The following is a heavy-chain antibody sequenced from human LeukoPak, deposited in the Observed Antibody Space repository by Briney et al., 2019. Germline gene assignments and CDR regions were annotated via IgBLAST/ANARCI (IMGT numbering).Heavy chain of an antibody. CDR1: GFTVSSNY. CDR2: IYSAGST. J-gene: IGHJ1*01. D-gene: IGHD6-13*01. V-gene: IGHV3-53*01. Sequence: GGSLRLSCAASGFTVSSNYMSWVRQAPGKELEWVSIIYSAGSTYYADSVQGRFTISRDNSKNTLYLQINSLRAEDTALYYCARARSPSSWYEYFQHWGQGTLVTVSS. CDR3: ARARSPSSWYEYFQH.